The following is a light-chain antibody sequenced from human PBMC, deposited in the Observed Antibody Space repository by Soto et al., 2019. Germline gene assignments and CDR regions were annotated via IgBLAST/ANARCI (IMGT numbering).Light chain of an antibody. CDR3: QQYYSYLGNLP. CDR1: QGISSY. CDR2: AAS. V-gene: IGKV1-8*01. Sequence: AIRMTQSPSSLSASTGDRVTITCRACQGISSYLAWYQQKPGKAPKLLIYAASTLQSGVPSRFSGSASGTDFTLTISCLQSEDFATYYCQQYYSYLGNLPFGGGTKVAIK. J-gene: IGKJ4*01.